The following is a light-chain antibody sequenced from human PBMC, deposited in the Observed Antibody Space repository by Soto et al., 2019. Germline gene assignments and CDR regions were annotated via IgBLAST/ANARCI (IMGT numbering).Light chain of an antibody. CDR2: GNS. CDR1: SSNIGAGYD. J-gene: IGLJ2*01. Sequence: QSVLTQPPSVSGAPGQRVTISCPGSSSNIGAGYDVHWYQQLPGTAPKLPIYGNSNRPSGDPDRFSGSKSGPSASLAITGLQAEDEADYSCQSYDSSLSGYVVFGGGTKLTVL. V-gene: IGLV1-40*01. CDR3: QSYDSSLSGYVV.